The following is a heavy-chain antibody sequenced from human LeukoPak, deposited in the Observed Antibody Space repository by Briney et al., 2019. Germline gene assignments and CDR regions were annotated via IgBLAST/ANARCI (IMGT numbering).Heavy chain of an antibody. CDR2: VHYSGTT. CDR1: GGSISRSTYS. J-gene: IGHJ5*02. D-gene: IGHD3-10*01. CDR3: ARRGTMVRGTQSSKTPGQALLKLRLGRPFDP. Sequence: SETLSLTCTVSGGSISRSTYSWAWIRQSPGKGLEWIAIVHYSGTTYYNPSLKSRVTISVDTSKNQFSLKLSSVTAADTAVYYCARRGTMVRGTQSSKTPGQALLKLRLGRPFDPWGQGTLVTVSS. V-gene: IGHV4-39*07.